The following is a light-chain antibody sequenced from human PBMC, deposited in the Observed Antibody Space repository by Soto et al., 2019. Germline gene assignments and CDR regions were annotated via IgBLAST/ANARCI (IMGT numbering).Light chain of an antibody. CDR1: TSNIGSNY. CDR2: GKN. Sequence: QSVLTQPPSASGTPGQRVTISCSGSTSNIGSNYVYWYQQFPGTAPKLLIFGKNRRPSGVPDRFSGSKSDTSASLAISGPRSEDEADYYCAVWDESLRGYVFASGTKVTVL. V-gene: IGLV1-47*02. CDR3: AVWDESLRGYV. J-gene: IGLJ1*01.